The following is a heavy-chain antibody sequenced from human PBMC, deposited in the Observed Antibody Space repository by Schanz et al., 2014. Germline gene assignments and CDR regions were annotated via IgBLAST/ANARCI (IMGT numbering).Heavy chain of an antibody. CDR2: GNPSVRGT. CDR1: GYTLSAYS. J-gene: IGHJ6*02. CDR3: ARDAGEVVRGVSEGVNHYYYGMDV. Sequence: QVQLVQSGTQVKKPGASVKVSCKASGYTLSAYSLHWVRQAPGQGLEWMGIGNPSVRGTHFACEFQGRVAMTSDTSTSTVYIEQSSLRSEDTAVYYCARDAGEVVRGVSEGVNHYYYGMDVWGQGTTVTVSS. V-gene: IGHV1-46*03. D-gene: IGHD3-10*01.